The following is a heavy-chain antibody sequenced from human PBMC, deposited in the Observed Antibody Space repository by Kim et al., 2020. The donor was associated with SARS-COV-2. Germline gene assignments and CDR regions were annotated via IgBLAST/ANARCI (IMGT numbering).Heavy chain of an antibody. V-gene: IGHV4-59*08. CDR2: IYYSGST. D-gene: IGHD3-9*01. CDR1: GGSISSYY. Sequence: SETLSLTCTVSGGSISSYYWSWIRQPPGKGLEWIGYIYYSGSTNYNPSLKSRVTISVDTSKNQFSLKLSSVTAADTAVYYCAGLGKLRYFDWLLWGDGVYSYYGMDVWAQGTTVTVSS. J-gene: IGHJ6*02. CDR3: AGLGKLRYFDWLLWGDGVYSYYGMDV.